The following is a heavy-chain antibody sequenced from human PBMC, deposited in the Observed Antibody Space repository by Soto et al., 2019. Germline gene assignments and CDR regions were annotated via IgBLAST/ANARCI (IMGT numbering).Heavy chain of an antibody. V-gene: IGHV3-23*01. D-gene: IGHD1-26*01. CDR1: GFVFSSYA. J-gene: IGHJ5*02. CDR3: ARCGTLWYRTNWFDP. Sequence: GGSLRLSCAASGFVFSSYAMSWVRQAPGKGLEWVSSIGVSGGNTYYADSVKGRFTISRDNSKNTLFLQMNNVRAEDTAVYFCARCGTLWYRTNWFDPWGLGTLVTVSS. CDR2: IGVSGGNT.